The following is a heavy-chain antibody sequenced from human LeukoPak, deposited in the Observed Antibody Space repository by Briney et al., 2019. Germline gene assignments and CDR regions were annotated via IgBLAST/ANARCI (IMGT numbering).Heavy chain of an antibody. CDR2: IYYSGST. J-gene: IGHJ4*02. CDR1: GGSISSSSYY. V-gene: IGHV4-39*07. Sequence: SETLSLTCTVTGGSISSSSYYWGWIRQPPGKGLEWIGSIYYSGSTYYNPSLKSRVTISVDTSKNQFSLRLSSVTAADTAVYYCARRFDYWGQGTLVTVSS. CDR3: ARRFDY.